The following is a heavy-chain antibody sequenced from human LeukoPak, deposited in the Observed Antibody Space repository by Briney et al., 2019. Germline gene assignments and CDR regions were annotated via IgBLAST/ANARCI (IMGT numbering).Heavy chain of an antibody. D-gene: IGHD4-17*01. CDR1: GYTFTSYD. J-gene: IGHJ5*02. Sequence: GASVKVSCKASGYTFTSYDINWVRQATGQRLEWMGWMNPNSGNTGYAQKFQGRVTMTRNTSISTAYMELSSLRSEDTAVYYCAREFPHDYGDYVGPPKDWFDPWGQGTLVTVSS. V-gene: IGHV1-8*01. CDR3: AREFPHDYGDYVGPPKDWFDP. CDR2: MNPNSGNT.